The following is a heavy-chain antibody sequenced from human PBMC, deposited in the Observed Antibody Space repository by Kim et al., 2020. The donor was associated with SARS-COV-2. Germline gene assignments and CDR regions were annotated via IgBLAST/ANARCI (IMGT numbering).Heavy chain of an antibody. J-gene: IGHJ4*02. V-gene: IGHV6-1*01. Sequence: SQTLSLTCVISGDSVSSDSAAWNWIRQSPSRGLEWLGRTYYRSKWYYDYAESVRGRITINPDTSKNQFSLHLNSVTPEDTAMYYCARDHQYSIDFWGQGTLVTVSS. CDR2: TYYRSKWYY. CDR1: GDSVSSDSAA. D-gene: IGHD5-12*01. CDR3: ARDHQYSIDF.